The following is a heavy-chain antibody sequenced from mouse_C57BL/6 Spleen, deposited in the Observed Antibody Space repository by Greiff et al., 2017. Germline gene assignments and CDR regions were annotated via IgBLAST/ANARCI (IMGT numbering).Heavy chain of an antibody. CDR2: ISSGSSTI. D-gene: IGHD2-1*01. V-gene: IGHV5-17*01. J-gene: IGHJ4*01. CDR3: ASDGNDYARDY. CDR1: GFTFSDYG. Sequence: EVKLVESGGGLVKPGGSLKLSCAASGFTFSDYGMHWVRQAPEKGLEWVAYISSGSSTIYYADTVKGRFTISRDNAKNTLFLQMTSLRSEDTARYYCASDGNDYARDYWGQGTSVTVSS.